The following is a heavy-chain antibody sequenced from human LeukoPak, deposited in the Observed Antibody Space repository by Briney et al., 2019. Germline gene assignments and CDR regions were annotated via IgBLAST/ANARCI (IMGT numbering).Heavy chain of an antibody. CDR1: GYTFTSYG. J-gene: IGHJ4*02. CDR2: INVYNGNT. V-gene: IGHV1-18*01. CDR3: ARESYNSGSYYNDY. Sequence: GDSVKVSCEASGYTFTSYGISWVRQAPGQGLEWMGWINVYNGNTNYAQTLQGRVTVTTVTSTSTAYMELRSLRTDDTALYYCARESYNSGSYYNDYWGQGTLVTVSS. D-gene: IGHD3-10*01.